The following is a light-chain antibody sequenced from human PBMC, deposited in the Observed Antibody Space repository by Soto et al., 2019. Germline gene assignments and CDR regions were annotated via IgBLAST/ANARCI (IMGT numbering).Light chain of an antibody. Sequence: DIQMTQSPSSLSASVGDRVTITCRASQSISSYLNWYQQKPGKAPKLLIYAASSLQIGVQSRFSGSGSGTDFTLSISSLKPEDFATYYFQQSYSTPFTFGPGTKVDIK. J-gene: IGKJ3*01. CDR3: QQSYSTPFT. V-gene: IGKV1-39*01. CDR1: QSISSY. CDR2: AAS.